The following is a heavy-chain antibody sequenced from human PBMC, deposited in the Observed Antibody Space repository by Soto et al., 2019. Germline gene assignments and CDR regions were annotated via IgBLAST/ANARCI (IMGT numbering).Heavy chain of an antibody. CDR1: GFTFSSYG. D-gene: IGHD6-25*01. Sequence: QVQLVESGGGVVQPGRSLRLSCAASGFTFSSYGMYWVRQAPGKGLEWVAVISYDGSKKYYGDSVKGRFTVSRDTSKNTLYLQMNSRRAEDTAVYYCAKDLRMETAATPNSDIDYWGQGTLVTVSS. CDR2: ISYDGSKK. V-gene: IGHV3-30*18. J-gene: IGHJ4*02. CDR3: AKDLRMETAATPNSDIDY.